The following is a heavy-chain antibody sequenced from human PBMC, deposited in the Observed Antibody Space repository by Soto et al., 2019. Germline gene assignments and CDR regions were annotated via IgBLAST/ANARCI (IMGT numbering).Heavy chain of an antibody. CDR1: GVSISSDY. Sequence: QVQLQESGPGLVKPSETLSLTCTVSGVSISSDYWSWIRQPPGKGLEWIGYIYYSWSTNYNPILKGRVTISVDTSKNQFSLKVSSVTAADTAVYYCARSLRQYYCYYYVDVWGKGTAVTVSS. D-gene: IGHD3-16*02. J-gene: IGHJ6*03. CDR2: IYYSWST. CDR3: ARSLRQYYCYYYVDV. V-gene: IGHV4-59*01.